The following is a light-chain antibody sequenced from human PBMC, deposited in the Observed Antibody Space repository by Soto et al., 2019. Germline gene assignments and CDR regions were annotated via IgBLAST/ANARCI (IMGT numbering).Light chain of an antibody. J-gene: IGLJ2*01. Sequence: QSALTQPPSASGSPGQSVTISCTGTSSDVGGCNYVSWYQLHPGKAPKLIIYEVSKWPSGVPDHFSGSKSGNTASLTVSGLQADDEADYYCSSFGGSNHVVFGGGTKLTVL. V-gene: IGLV2-8*01. CDR1: SSDVGGCNY. CDR3: SSFGGSNHVV. CDR2: EVS.